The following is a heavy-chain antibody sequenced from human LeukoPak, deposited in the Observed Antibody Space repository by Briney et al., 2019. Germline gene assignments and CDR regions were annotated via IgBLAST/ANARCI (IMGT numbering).Heavy chain of an antibody. CDR2: MNPNSGNT. V-gene: IGHV1-8*01. CDR3: ASAYCGGDCTPYWYFDL. D-gene: IGHD2-21*02. J-gene: IGHJ2*01. Sequence: ASVKVSCKASGYTFTSYDINWVRQATGQGLEWMGWMNPNSGNTGYAQKFQGRVTITRNTSISTAYMELSSLRSEDTAVYYCASAYCGGDCTPYWYFDLWGRGTLVTVSS. CDR1: GYTFTSYD.